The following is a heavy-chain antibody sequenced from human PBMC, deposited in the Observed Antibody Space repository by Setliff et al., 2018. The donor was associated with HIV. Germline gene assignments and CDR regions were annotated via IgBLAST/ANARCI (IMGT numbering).Heavy chain of an antibody. D-gene: IGHD3-9*01. J-gene: IGHJ6*03. CDR2: IIPIFDTT. Sequence: SVKVSCKASGGRFSNYGISWVRQAPGQGLEWMGGIIPIFDTTNYAQMFQGGVTMTADESTSTAYMELSSLRSEDTAVYYCARAVVPTYYDVLTGYVYYMDVWGKGTTVTVSS. V-gene: IGHV1-69*13. CDR1: GGRFSNYG. CDR3: ARAVVPTYYDVLTGYVYYMDV.